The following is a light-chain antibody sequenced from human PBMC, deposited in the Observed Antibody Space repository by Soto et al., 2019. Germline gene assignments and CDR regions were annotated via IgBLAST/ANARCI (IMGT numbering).Light chain of an antibody. CDR1: QNVDSKY. Sequence: EIVLTQSPGTLSLFPGERATLSCRASQNVDSKYLAWYQQKPGQAPRLLIYGASSRATGIPERFTGSGSGTDFTLIISRLEPEDSAVYYCQQFGTSPPWTFGQGTKVEI. V-gene: IGKV3-20*01. CDR2: GAS. CDR3: QQFGTSPPWT. J-gene: IGKJ1*01.